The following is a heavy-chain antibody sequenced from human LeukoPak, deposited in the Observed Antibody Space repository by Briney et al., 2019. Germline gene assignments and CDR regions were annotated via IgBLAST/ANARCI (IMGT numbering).Heavy chain of an antibody. CDR1: GGSFSGYY. CDR3: ARQRKIAAAGTRFDY. V-gene: IGHV4-34*01. Sequence: PSETLSLTCAVYGGSFSGYYWSWIRQPLGKGLEWIGEINHSGSTNYNPSLKSRVTISVDTSKNQFSLKLSTVNAADTAVYYCARQRKIAAAGTRFDYWGQGTLVTVSS. J-gene: IGHJ4*02. D-gene: IGHD6-13*01. CDR2: INHSGST.